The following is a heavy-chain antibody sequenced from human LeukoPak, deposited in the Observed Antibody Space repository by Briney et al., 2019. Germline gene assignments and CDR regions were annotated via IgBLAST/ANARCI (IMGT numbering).Heavy chain of an antibody. CDR2: INHSGSS. CDR1: GGSFSAYY. V-gene: IGHV4-34*01. J-gene: IGHJ5*02. D-gene: IGHD5-18*01. Sequence: SETLSLTCAVYGGSFSAYYWTWIRQPPGKGLEWIGEINHSGSSGYNSSLRSRVTISVDTSYKQFSLRLSSVTAADTAVYYCAPRGDIEHSYVYGKWFDPWGQGTRVTVSS. CDR3: APRGDIEHSYVYGKWFDP.